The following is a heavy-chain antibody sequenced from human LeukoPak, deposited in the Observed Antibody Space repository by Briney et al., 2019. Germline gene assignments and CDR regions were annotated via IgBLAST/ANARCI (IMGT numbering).Heavy chain of an antibody. J-gene: IGHJ6*02. D-gene: IGHD3-10*01. CDR1: GGSISSYY. Sequence: SETLSLTCTVSGGSISSYYWSWIREPAGKRLEWIGHIYTNGSTSYYPSLKSRVTLSVDTSKNKFSLKLRSVTAAYTAVYYCARDAPTRSGSYSKFLYYYYDGMDVWGQGTTVTVSS. CDR2: IYTNGST. CDR3: ARDAPTRSGSYSKFLYYYYDGMDV. V-gene: IGHV4-4*07.